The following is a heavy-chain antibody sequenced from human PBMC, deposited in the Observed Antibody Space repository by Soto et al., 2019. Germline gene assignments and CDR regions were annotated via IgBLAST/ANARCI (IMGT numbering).Heavy chain of an antibody. CDR1: GFTFSSYG. D-gene: IGHD5-18*01. CDR3: ANEWIQLWPQLY. J-gene: IGHJ4*02. V-gene: IGHV3-30*18. CDR2: ISYDGSNK. Sequence: GGSLRLSCAGSGFTFSSYGMHWVRQAPGKGLEWVAVISYDGSNKYYADSVKGRFTISRDNSKNTLYLQMNSLRAEDTAVYYRANEWIQLWPQLYWRPGPLVTVPA.